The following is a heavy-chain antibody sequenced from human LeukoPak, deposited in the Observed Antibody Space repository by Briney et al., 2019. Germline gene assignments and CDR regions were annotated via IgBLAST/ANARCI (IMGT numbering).Heavy chain of an antibody. V-gene: IGHV4-34*01. D-gene: IGHD2-8*01. CDR3: ARGGTLVYAILDY. J-gene: IGHJ4*02. Sequence: KPSETLSLTCAISGYSISSGYYWSWIRQPPGKGLEWIGEINHSGSTNYNPSLKSRVTISVDTSKNQFSLKLSSVTAADTAVYYCARGGTLVYAILDYWGQGTLVTVSS. CDR1: GYSISSGYY. CDR2: INHSGST.